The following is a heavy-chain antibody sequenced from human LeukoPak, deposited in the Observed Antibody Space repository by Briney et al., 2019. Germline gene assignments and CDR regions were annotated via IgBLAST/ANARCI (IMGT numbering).Heavy chain of an antibody. V-gene: IGHV4-59*01. J-gene: IGHJ4*02. Sequence: SETLSLTCTVSGGSISSYYWSWIRQPPGRGLEWIACSGSTNYNPSLKSRVIISVDTSKNQFSLKLSPVTAADTAVYYCARVGIDYSGNIIKYYFDYWGQGTLVTVSS. CDR1: GGSISSYY. D-gene: IGHD4-23*01. CDR3: ARVGIDYSGNIIKYYFDY. CDR2: SGST.